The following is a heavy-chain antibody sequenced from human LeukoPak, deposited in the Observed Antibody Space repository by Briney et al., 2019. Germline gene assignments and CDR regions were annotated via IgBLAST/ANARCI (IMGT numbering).Heavy chain of an antibody. Sequence: PSQTLSLTCAVSGGSISSGAYSWSWIRQPPGKGLEWIVYIYHSGSTYYNPSLKSRVTISVDRSKNQFSLKLSSVTAAATAVYYCARVCGGGLGCFDYWGQGPLVTVSS. CDR3: ARVCGGGLGCFDY. D-gene: IGHD2-21*01. CDR2: IYHSGST. CDR1: GGSISSGAYS. J-gene: IGHJ4*02. V-gene: IGHV4-30-2*01.